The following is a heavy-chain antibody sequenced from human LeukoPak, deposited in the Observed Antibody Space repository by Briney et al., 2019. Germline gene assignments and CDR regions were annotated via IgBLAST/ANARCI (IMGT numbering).Heavy chain of an antibody. Sequence: PSETLALTCAVYGGSFSGYYWSWIRQPPGKGLEWIGEINHSGSTNYNPSLKSRVPISVDTSKNQFYLKLSSVTAADTAVYYCARAKSITIFGVVTRFDPWGQGTLVTASS. CDR1: GGSFSGYY. D-gene: IGHD3-3*01. J-gene: IGHJ5*02. V-gene: IGHV4-34*01. CDR2: INHSGST. CDR3: ARAKSITIFGVVTRFDP.